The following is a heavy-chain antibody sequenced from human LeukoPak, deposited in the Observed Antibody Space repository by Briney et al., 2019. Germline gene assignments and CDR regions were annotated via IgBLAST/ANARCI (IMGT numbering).Heavy chain of an antibody. CDR3: ARAGLLGRMNDY. J-gene: IGHJ4*02. Sequence: PGGSLRLSCAASGFTFSRYWMSWVRQAPGKGLEWVANIKQDGSEKYYVDSVKGRFTISRDNAKNSLYLQMNSLRVEDTAVYYCARAGLLGRMNDYWGQGTLVTVSS. V-gene: IGHV3-7*03. CDR1: GFTFSRYW. CDR2: IKQDGSEK. D-gene: IGHD1-26*01.